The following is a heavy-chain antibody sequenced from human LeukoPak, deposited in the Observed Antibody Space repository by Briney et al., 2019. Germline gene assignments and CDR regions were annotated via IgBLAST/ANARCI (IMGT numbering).Heavy chain of an antibody. CDR1: TSR. D-gene: IGHD3-22*01. CDR3: ARDLWNFYDDSGYNRDFDS. J-gene: IGHJ5*01. Sequence: EASVKVSCKATSRISCVRQAPGQGLEWMGWIRTYGGDTYYAQKFQGRITVTTDTSTSTVYMELRNLRSDDTAVYYCARDLWNFYDDSGYNRDFDSWGQGTLVTVSS. V-gene: IGHV1-18*01. CDR2: IRTYGGDT.